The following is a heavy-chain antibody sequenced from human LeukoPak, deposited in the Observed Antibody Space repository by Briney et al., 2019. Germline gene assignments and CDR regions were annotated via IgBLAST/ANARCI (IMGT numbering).Heavy chain of an antibody. CDR3: ARDLRITIFGGDY. J-gene: IGHJ4*02. D-gene: IGHD3-3*01. CDR2: ISSSSSTI. V-gene: IGHV3-48*01. CDR1: GFTFSSYS. Sequence: GGSLRLSCVASGFTFSSYSMKWVRQAPGKGLEWVSYISSSSSTIYYADSVKGRFTISRDNAKNSLYLQMNSLRAEDTAVYYCARDLRITIFGGDYWGQGTLVTVSS.